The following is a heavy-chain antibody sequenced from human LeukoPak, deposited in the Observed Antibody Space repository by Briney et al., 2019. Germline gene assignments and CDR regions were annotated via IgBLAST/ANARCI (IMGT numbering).Heavy chain of an antibody. CDR1: GGSISSYY. CDR3: ARGRRNYFDY. Sequence: PSETLSLTCTVSGGSISSYYWSWIRQPPGKGLEWIGYIYYSGSTNYNPSLKSRVTISVDTSKNQFSLKLSSVTAADTAVYYCARGRRNYFDYWGQGTLVTVSS. J-gene: IGHJ4*02. CDR2: IYYSGST. V-gene: IGHV4-59*01.